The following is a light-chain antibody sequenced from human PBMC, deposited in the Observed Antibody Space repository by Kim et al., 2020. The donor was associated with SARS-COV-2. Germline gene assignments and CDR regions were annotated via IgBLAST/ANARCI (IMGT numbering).Light chain of an antibody. J-gene: IGKJ2*01. CDR1: QSISNY. V-gene: IGKV1-39*01. Sequence: DIQMTQSPSSLSASVRDRVTITCRASQSISNYLNWYQQKPGKAPKVLIFAASSLQSGVPSRFSGSGSGTDFTLTISSLQPEDFATYYCQQSYSTPYTFGQGTKLEI. CDR2: AAS. CDR3: QQSYSTPYT.